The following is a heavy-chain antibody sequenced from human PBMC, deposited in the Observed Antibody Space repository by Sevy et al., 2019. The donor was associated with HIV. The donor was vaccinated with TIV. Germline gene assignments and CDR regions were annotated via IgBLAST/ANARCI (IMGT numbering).Heavy chain of an antibody. J-gene: IGHJ4*02. CDR2: IYYSGST. Sequence: SETLSLTCTVSGGSISSYYWSWIRQPPGKGLEWIGYIYYSGSTNYNPSLKSRVTISLDTSKKQFSLKLGSVTAADTAVYYCARGDLLYYFDYWGQGTLVTVSS. CDR3: ARGDLLYYFDY. V-gene: IGHV4-59*01. CDR1: GGSISSYY.